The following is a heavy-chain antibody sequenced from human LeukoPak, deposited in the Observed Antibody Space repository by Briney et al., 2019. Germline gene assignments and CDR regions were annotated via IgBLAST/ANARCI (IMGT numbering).Heavy chain of an antibody. CDR1: GFDFSNSF. V-gene: IGHV3-11*01. D-gene: IGHD2-15*01. Sequence: GGSLRLSCTASGFDFSNSFMSWIRQAPGKGLEWISYISSRSTTIYYADSVKGRFTISRDNGKNTVYLQMNNLRVDDTAVFYCGKGSLAVPATPLDFWGQGTLVTVSS. CDR2: ISSRSTTI. J-gene: IGHJ4*02. CDR3: GKGSLAVPATPLDF.